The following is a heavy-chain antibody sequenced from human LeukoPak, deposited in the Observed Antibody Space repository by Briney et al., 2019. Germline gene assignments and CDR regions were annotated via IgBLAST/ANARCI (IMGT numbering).Heavy chain of an antibody. CDR2: IRYDGSNK. CDR3: AKDLRYYDSSGY. J-gene: IGHJ4*02. CDR1: GFTFSSYG. D-gene: IGHD3-22*01. V-gene: IGHV3-30*02. Sequence: PGGSLRLSCAASGFTFSSYGVHWVRQAPGKGLEWVAFIRYDGSNKYYADSVKGRFTISRDNSKNTLYLQMNSLRAEGTAVYYCAKDLRYYDSSGYWGQGTLVTVSS.